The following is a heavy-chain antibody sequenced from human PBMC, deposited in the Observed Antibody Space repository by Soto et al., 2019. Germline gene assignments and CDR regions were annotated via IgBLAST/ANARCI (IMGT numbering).Heavy chain of an antibody. Sequence: AETLSLTCPDYGNYVSSASYLWSCRRQPRGKGLEWIGYVSYTGNKNQKPSRRSRVTMSVDPSQNRFSLRLTSVTAADTAVYYCARSGSAYSQYYFDYWGPGTLVTVSS. CDR1: GNYVSSASYL. J-gene: IGHJ4*02. D-gene: IGHD3-22*01. CDR3: ARSGSAYSQYYFDY. V-gene: IGHV4-61*01. CDR2: VSYTGNK.